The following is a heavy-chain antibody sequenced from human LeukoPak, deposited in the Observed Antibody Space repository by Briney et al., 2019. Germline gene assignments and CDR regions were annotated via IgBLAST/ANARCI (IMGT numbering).Heavy chain of an antibody. CDR1: GFTFSSYS. V-gene: IGHV3-48*02. Sequence: GGSLRLSCAASGFTFSSYSMNWVRQAPGKGLEWVSYISSSSSTIYYADSVKGRFTISRDNAKNSLYLQMNSLRDEDTAVYYCARDLPLYDFWSGYSSLYYYYGMDVWGQGTTVTVSS. J-gene: IGHJ6*02. CDR3: ARDLPLYDFWSGYSSLYYYYGMDV. CDR2: ISSSSSTI. D-gene: IGHD3-3*01.